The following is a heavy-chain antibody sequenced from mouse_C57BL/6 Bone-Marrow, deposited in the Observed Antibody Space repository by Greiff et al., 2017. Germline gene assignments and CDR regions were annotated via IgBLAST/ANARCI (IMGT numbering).Heavy chain of an antibody. Sequence: QVQLQQSGPELVRPGASVKLSCKASGYTFTSSGISWVKQRTGQGLEWIGEIYPRSGITNYNEKFKGKATLTADKSSSTAYMELPGLTSEYSAVYFGARSLWLPCDYWGQGTLVTVSA. J-gene: IGHJ3*01. CDR2: IYPRSGIT. D-gene: IGHD2-2*01. V-gene: IGHV1-81*01. CDR1: GYTFTSSG. CDR3: ARSLWLPCDY.